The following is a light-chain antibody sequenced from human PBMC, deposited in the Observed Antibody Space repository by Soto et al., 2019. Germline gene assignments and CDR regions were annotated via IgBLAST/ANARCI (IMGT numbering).Light chain of an antibody. CDR1: SSDIGTYIY. CDR3: SSYTSKSSLI. Sequence: QSVLTQPASVSGSPGQSITISCTGTSSDIGTYIYVSWYLQHPGKAPKLLIYEVGNRPSGVSNRFSGSKSGNTASLTISGLQAEDEADYYCSSYTSKSSLIFGGGTKVTVL. V-gene: IGLV2-14*01. J-gene: IGLJ2*01. CDR2: EVG.